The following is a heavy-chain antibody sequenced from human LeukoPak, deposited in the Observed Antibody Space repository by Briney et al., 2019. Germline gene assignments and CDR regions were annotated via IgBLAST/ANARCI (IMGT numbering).Heavy chain of an antibody. CDR2: INHSGST. CDR1: GGSFSGYY. D-gene: IGHD3-3*01. V-gene: IGHV4-34*01. CDR3: ARLRRSFWSGYAPGWFDP. J-gene: IGHJ5*02. Sequence: KPSETLSLTCAVYGGSFSGYYWSWIRQPPGKGLEWIGEINHSGSTNYNPSLKSRVTISVDTSKNQFSLKLSSVTAADTAVYYCARLRRSFWSGYAPGWFDPWGQGTLVTVSS.